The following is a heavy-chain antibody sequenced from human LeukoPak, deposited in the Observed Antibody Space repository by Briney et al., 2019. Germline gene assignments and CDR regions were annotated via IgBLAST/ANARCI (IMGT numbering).Heavy chain of an antibody. J-gene: IGHJ3*02. V-gene: IGHV3-21*01. CDR1: GLSFSSYG. Sequence: PGGSLRLSCAASGLSFSSYGMHWVRQAPGKGLEWVSSISSSSSYIYYADSVKGRFTISRDNAKNSLYLQMNSLRAEDTAVYYCARVRAVAGGDAFDIWGQGTMVTVSS. CDR3: ARVRAVAGGDAFDI. CDR2: ISSSSSYI. D-gene: IGHD6-19*01.